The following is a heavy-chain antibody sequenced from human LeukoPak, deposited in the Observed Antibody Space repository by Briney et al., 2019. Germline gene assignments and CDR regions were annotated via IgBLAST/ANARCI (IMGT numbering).Heavy chain of an antibody. CDR1: GFTFRNAW. CDR2: IRSETDDGTT. V-gene: IGHV3-15*01. J-gene: IGHJ4*02. D-gene: IGHD1-26*01. Sequence: RGSLRLSCTGSGFTFRNAWMSWVRQAPGKGLEWVGRIRSETDDGTTDYAAPVKGRVTISRDDSKTTLYLQMHSLNTEDTAVYYCTTNVLRWELFDYWGQGTLVTVSS. CDR3: TTNVLRWELFDY.